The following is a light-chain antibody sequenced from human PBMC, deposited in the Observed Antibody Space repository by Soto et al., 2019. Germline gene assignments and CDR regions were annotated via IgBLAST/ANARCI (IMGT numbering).Light chain of an antibody. J-gene: IGLJ1*01. CDR3: AAWDDTLQRYV. CDR2: YNN. V-gene: IGLV1-44*01. CDR1: NSNIASNT. Sequence: QAVRTQPPSASETPGQTVSISCSGSNSNIASNTVNWYQHLPGTAPKLLIYYNNQRPSGVPDRFSGSKSGTSASLAISELQSEDESDYYCAAWDDTLQRYVFGTGTKVTV.